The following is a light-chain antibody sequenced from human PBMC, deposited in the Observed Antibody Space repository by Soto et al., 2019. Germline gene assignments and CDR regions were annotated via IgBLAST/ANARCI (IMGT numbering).Light chain of an antibody. V-gene: IGKV1-5*01. CDR3: QQYNSYWT. CDR2: DAS. J-gene: IGKJ1*01. Sequence: DIQLTQPPSTMNASVGDRVTITCRASQSISSWLAWYQQKPGKAPKLLIYDASSLESGVPSRFSGSGSGTEFTLTISSLXPDDFATYSCQQYNSYWTFGQGTKVDIK. CDR1: QSISSW.